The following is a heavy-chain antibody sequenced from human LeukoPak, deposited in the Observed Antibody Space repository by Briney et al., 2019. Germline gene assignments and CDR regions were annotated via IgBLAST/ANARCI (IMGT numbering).Heavy chain of an antibody. Sequence: ASVKVSCKASGYTFTGYYMHWVRQAPGQGLEWMGWINPNSGGTNYAQKFQGRVTMTRDTSISTAYMELSRLRSEDTAVYYCARAGSVDTAMVYYYYYYMDVWGKGTTVTVSS. CDR2: INPNSGGT. V-gene: IGHV1-2*02. CDR3: ARAGSVDTAMVYYYYYYMDV. CDR1: GYTFTGYY. J-gene: IGHJ6*03. D-gene: IGHD5-18*01.